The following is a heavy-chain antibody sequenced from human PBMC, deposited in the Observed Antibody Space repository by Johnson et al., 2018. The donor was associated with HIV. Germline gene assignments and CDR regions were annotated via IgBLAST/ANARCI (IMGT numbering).Heavy chain of an antibody. D-gene: IGHD4-23*01. CDR1: GFTFSIYD. Sequence: VQLVESGGGLVQPGGSLRLSCAASGFTFSIYDMHWVRQATGKGLEWVSAIGTAGDTYYADPVKGRFTISRDNSKNTRYRHMNSLRAEDTAVYYCPVDTDAFDIWGQGTMVTVSS. J-gene: IGHJ3*02. V-gene: IGHV3-13*01. CDR2: IGTAGDT. CDR3: PVDTDAFDI.